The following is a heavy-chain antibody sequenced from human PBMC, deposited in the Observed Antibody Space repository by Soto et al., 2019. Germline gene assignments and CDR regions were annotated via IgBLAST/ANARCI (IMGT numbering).Heavy chain of an antibody. CDR3: AREQYYDFWSGYPPSNWFDP. V-gene: IGHV3-48*03. CDR2: ISSSGSTI. Sequence: LRLSCAASGFTFSSYEMNWVRQAPGKGLEWVSYISSSGSTIYYADSVKGRFTISRDNAKNSLYLQMNSLRAEDTAVYYCAREQYYDFWSGYPPSNWFDPWGQGTLVTVSS. CDR1: GFTFSSYE. J-gene: IGHJ5*02. D-gene: IGHD3-3*01.